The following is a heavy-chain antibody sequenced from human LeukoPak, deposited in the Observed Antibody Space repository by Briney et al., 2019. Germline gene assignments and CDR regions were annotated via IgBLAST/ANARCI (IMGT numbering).Heavy chain of an antibody. CDR2: INDSGGT. CDR3: TRRGIRNWFDP. Sequence: PSETLSLTCAVYSGSFSGYYWSWIRQPPGKGLEWIREINDSGGTNYNPSLKSRVTISVDTSKNQFSLKLSSVTAADTAVYYCTRRGIRNWFDPWGQGTLVTVSS. D-gene: IGHD2-21*01. CDR1: SGSFSGYY. J-gene: IGHJ5*02. V-gene: IGHV4-34*01.